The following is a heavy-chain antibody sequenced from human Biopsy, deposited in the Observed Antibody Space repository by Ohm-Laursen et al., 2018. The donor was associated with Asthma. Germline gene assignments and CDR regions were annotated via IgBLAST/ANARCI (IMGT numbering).Heavy chain of an antibody. J-gene: IGHJ4*02. CDR2: IYSGGTS. CDR1: GFAISRDH. CDR3: AKDWKSLYVQYFFEY. D-gene: IGHD5/OR15-5a*01. Sequence: SLRLSCTATGFAISRDHMFWVRQAPGKGLGWVSVIYSGGTSHTADSVRGRFTISRDYSKNTLYLQMHSLRAEDTAVYYCAKDWKSLYVQYFFEYWGQGTPVTVSS. V-gene: IGHV3-53*01.